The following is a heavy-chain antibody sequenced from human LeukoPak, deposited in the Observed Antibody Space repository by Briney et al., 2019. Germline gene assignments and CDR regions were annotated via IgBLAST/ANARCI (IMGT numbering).Heavy chain of an antibody. Sequence: PSETLSLTCTVSGGSISSSSYNWAWIRQPPGKGLEWLGSIYYSGTTYYNPSLKSRVTISVDTSKNQFSLKLTSVTAADTAVYYCARRRYDSSGYYYDFDYWGQGTLVTVSS. CDR2: IYYSGTT. CDR1: GGSISSSSYN. V-gene: IGHV4-39*07. J-gene: IGHJ4*02. D-gene: IGHD3-22*01. CDR3: ARRRYDSSGYYYDFDY.